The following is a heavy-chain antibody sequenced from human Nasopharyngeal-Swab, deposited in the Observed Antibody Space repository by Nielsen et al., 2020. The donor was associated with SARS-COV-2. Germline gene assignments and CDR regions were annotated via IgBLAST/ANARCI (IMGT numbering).Heavy chain of an antibody. Sequence: SETLSLTCTVSGGSISSGSYYWSWIRQPAGKGLEWISRILTNGSTNYNPSLKSRVTMSVDTSKNQFSLKLSSVTAADTAVYYCARWVGGYCSSTSCYYIDYWGQGTLVTVSS. V-gene: IGHV4-61*02. J-gene: IGHJ4*02. CDR1: GGSISSGSYY. CDR2: ILTNGST. CDR3: ARWVGGYCSSTSCYYIDY. D-gene: IGHD2-2*01.